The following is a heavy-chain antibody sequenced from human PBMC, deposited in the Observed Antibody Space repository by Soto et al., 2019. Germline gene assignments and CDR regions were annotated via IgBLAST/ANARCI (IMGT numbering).Heavy chain of an antibody. J-gene: IGHJ3*02. V-gene: IGHV3-7*01. CDR2: INQDGSEK. CDR1: GVSFRNCW. Sequence: GGSLRLSCEASGVSFRNCWMSGVRQAPGKGLEWVANINQDGSEKYFMDSVKGRFITSRDNAKNSLYLQMDSLRAEDTAVYYCARETEWGSGWTDPFDIPGQGTAVPVSS. CDR3: ARETEWGSGWTDPFDI. D-gene: IGHD6-19*01.